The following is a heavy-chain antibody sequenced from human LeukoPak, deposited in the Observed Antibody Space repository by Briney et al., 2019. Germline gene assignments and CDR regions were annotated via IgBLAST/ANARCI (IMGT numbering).Heavy chain of an antibody. CDR3: ARGEYSGSYIGMGAFDI. V-gene: IGHV3-30*04. Sequence: GGSLRLSCAASGFTFSSYAMHWVRQAPGKGLEWVAVISYDGSNKYYADSVKGRFTISRDNSKNTLYLQMNSLRAEDTAVYYCARGEYSGSYIGMGAFDIWGQGTMVTVSS. D-gene: IGHD1-26*01. CDR2: ISYDGSNK. CDR1: GFTFSSYA. J-gene: IGHJ3*02.